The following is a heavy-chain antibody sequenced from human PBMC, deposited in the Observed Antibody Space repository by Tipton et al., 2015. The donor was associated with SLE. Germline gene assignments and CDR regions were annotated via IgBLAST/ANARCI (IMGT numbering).Heavy chain of an antibody. CDR1: GGSISSHY. V-gene: IGHV4-59*11. J-gene: IGHJ3*02. Sequence: TLSLTCTVSGGSISSHYWSWIRQPPGKGLEWIGYIYYSGSTNYNPSLRSRVTISVDTSKNQFSLKLSSVTAADTAVYYCARDRSIAARFDAFDIWGQGTMVTVSS. CDR3: ARDRSIAARFDAFDI. D-gene: IGHD6-6*01. CDR2: IYYSGST.